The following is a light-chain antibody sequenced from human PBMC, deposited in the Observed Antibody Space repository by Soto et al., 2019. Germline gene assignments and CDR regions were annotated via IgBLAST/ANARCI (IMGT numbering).Light chain of an antibody. CDR1: QSVSSY. CDR2: DAS. V-gene: IGKV3-11*01. J-gene: IGKJ5*01. Sequence: EIVLTQSPATLSLSPGERATLSCRASQSVSSYLAWYQQKPGQAPRLLISDASNRATGVPARFSGSGSVTDFTLTISSLEPEDFAVYYCQQRRNWPVTFGQGTRLEIK. CDR3: QQRRNWPVT.